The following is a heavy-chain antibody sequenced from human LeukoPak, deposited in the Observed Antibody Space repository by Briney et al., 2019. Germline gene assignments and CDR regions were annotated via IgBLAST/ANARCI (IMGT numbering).Heavy chain of an antibody. Sequence: PGESLKISCKASGYSFTYYFIAWVRQMPGKGLEWMGIIYPGDSDTKYSPSFQGQVTTSADKSTNTAYLQWSSLEASDTAMYYCAGHLGGDRTSGYYNYWGQGTLVTVSS. CDR3: AGHLGGDRTSGYYNY. V-gene: IGHV5-51*01. J-gene: IGHJ4*02. CDR1: GYSFTYYF. CDR2: IYPGDSDT. D-gene: IGHD3-3*01.